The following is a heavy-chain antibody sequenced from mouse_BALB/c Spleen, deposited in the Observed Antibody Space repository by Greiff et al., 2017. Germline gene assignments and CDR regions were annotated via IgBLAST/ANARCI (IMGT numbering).Heavy chain of an antibody. J-gene: IGHJ2*01. CDR2: IYPGNSDT. CDR1: GYSFTSYW. D-gene: IGHD2-3*01. V-gene: IGHV1-5*01. CDR3: TRSEIYDGYYGDFDY. Sequence: VQLKQSGTVLARPGASVKMSCKASGYSFTSYWMHWVKQRPGQGLEWIGAIYPGNSDTSYNQKFKGKAKLTAVTSASTAYMELSSLTNEDSAVYYCTRSEIYDGYYGDFDYWGQGTTLTVSS.